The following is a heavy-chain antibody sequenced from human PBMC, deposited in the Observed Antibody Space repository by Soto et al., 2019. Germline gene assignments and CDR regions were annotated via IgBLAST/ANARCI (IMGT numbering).Heavy chain of an antibody. J-gene: IGHJ3*01. CDR3: ARGRVGPRASIEPFEV. CDR2: IHYSGTT. CDR1: RGSIRSGGYY. V-gene: IGHV4-31*03. D-gene: IGHD3-10*01. Sequence: SETLSLTCTVSRGSIRSGGYYWGWIRQHPVKGLEWIGYIHYSGTTHYNPSLRIRPTISVDTSKNTFSLTLASMTAADTAVYYCARGRVGPRASIEPFEVWGPGQMIVASS.